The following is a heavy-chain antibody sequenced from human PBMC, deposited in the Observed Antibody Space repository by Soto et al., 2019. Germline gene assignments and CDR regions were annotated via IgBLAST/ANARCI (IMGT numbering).Heavy chain of an antibody. D-gene: IGHD1-1*01. J-gene: IGHJ4*02. CDR2: ISGTGGTI. V-gene: IGHV3-11*01. CDR1: GFTFSDYY. CDR3: VRDGLVNWDDDLWGGFFDC. Sequence: QVQLVESGGGLVKPGGSLRLSCAASGFTFSDYYMGWVRQAPGKGLEWVSYISGTGGTIYYADSVKGRFTISRDNGKNSLYLQMNSLRAEDTAVFYCVRDGLVNWDDDLWGGFFDCWGQGTLVTVSS.